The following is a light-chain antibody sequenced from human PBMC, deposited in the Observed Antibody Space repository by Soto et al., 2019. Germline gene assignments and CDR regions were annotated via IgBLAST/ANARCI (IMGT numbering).Light chain of an antibody. J-gene: IGKJ1*01. CDR2: GAS. Sequence: EIVLTQSPGTLSLSPGERATLSCRASQSVSNNYLAWYQQKPGQAPRLRIYGASNRATGIPDRFSGSGSGKDFTLTIRRLEPEDFAVYYCQQYGSSGTFGQGTKVEIK. CDR3: QQYGSSGT. CDR1: QSVSNNY. V-gene: IGKV3-20*01.